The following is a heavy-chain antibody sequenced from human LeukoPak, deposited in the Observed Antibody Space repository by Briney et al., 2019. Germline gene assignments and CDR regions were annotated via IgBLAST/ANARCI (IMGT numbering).Heavy chain of an antibody. CDR3: AKDVKEPQSY. V-gene: IGHV3-23*01. CDR1: GFTFSNYW. CDR2: ISGSGGST. D-gene: IGHD1-26*01. J-gene: IGHJ4*02. Sequence: PGGSLRLSCAASGFTFSNYWMGWVRQAPGKGLEWVSAISGSGGSTYYADSVKGRFTISRDNSKNTLYLQMNSLRAEDTAVYYCAKDVKEPQSYWGQGTLVTVSS.